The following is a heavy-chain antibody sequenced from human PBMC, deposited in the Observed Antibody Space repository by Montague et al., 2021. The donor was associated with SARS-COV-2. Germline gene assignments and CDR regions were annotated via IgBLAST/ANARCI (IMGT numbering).Heavy chain of an antibody. D-gene: IGHD3-9*01. CDR2: IYYSGST. V-gene: IGHV4-59*01. CDR1: GGSISRYY. Sequence: SETLSLTCTVSGGSISRYYWNWIRQPPGKGLELIAYIYYSGSTNYNPSLKSRVTISVDTSKNQFSLKLSSVTAADTAVYYCARSRENYNILTGYPYYFDYWGQGTLVTVSS. J-gene: IGHJ4*02. CDR3: ARSRENYNILTGYPYYFDY.